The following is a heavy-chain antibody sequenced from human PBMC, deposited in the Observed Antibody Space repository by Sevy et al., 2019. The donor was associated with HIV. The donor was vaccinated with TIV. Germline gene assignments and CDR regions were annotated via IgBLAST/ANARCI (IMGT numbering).Heavy chain of an antibody. CDR2: ISSSSTM. Sequence: GGSLRLSCAASGFTFSSYSMNWVRQAPGKGLEWVSYISSSSTMYYADSVKGRFTLSRDNSKNSLFLQMNSLRAEDTAVYYCALERLSSNVAEYFQNWGQGTLVTVSS. V-gene: IGHV3-48*04. J-gene: IGHJ1*01. D-gene: IGHD1-1*01. CDR1: GFTFSSYS. CDR3: ALERLSSNVAEYFQN.